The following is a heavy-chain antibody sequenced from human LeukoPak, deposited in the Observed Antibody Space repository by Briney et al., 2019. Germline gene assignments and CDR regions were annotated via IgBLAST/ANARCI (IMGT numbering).Heavy chain of an antibody. CDR1: GYTSTGYY. Sequence: ASVKVSCKASGYTSTGYYMHWVRQAPGQGLEWMGWINPNSGDTNYAQKFQGRVTMTRDTSISTAYMELSRLRSDDTAVYFCASDYYGSGSQKWGIDYWGQGTLVTVSS. D-gene: IGHD3-10*01. CDR2: INPNSGDT. CDR3: ASDYYGSGSQKWGIDY. J-gene: IGHJ4*02. V-gene: IGHV1-2*02.